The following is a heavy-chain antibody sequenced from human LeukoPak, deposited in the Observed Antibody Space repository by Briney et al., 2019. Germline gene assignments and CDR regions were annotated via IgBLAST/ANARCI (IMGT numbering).Heavy chain of an antibody. CDR2: ISTSGRT. J-gene: IGHJ5*02. CDR1: GGSINSGRYY. V-gene: IGHV4-61*09. D-gene: IGHD1-7*01. Sequence: PSQTLSLTCNVSGGSINSGRYYWSWIRQPAGRGLEWIGHISTSGRTSYSPSLKSRVTISVDTSKNQFSLKMSSVSAADTAVYYCARDGRYNWNYWWFDPWGQGTLVIVSS. CDR3: ARDGRYNWNYWWFDP.